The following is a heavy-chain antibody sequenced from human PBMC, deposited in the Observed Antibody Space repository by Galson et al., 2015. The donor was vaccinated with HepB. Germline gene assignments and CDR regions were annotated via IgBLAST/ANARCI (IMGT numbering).Heavy chain of an antibody. CDR1: GGAFTSYS. D-gene: IGHD2-2*01. V-gene: IGHV1-69*13. CDR3: VTALIPPDGTLSWFNP. Sequence: SVKVSCKASGGAFTSYSINWVRQAPGQGLEWMGGVIPIFGSANYVQKFQGRVTLTADESTGTAYMEMSSLRSEDTAVYYCVTALIPPDGTLSWFNPWGQGTLVTVSA. J-gene: IGHJ5*02. CDR2: VIPIFGSA.